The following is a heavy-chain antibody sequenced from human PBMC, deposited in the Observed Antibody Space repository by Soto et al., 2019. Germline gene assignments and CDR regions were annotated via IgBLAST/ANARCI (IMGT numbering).Heavy chain of an antibody. J-gene: IGHJ5*02. CDR1: GGTFSTYT. Sequence: QVQLVQSGAEVKKPGSSVQVSCKSSGGTFSTYTLAWVRQAPGQGLEWVGGIIPIFGTANYPQKFKGRVTINADESTSTAYMELSSLRSEDTAVYYCARSQDSSGYWNSCFDPWGQGTLVTVSS. V-gene: IGHV1-69*01. D-gene: IGHD3-22*01. CDR3: ARSQDSSGYWNSCFDP. CDR2: IIPIFGTA.